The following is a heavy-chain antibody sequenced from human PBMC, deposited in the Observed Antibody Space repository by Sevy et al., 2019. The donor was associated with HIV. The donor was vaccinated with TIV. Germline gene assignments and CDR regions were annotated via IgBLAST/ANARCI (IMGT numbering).Heavy chain of an antibody. J-gene: IGHJ4*02. D-gene: IGHD3-22*01. V-gene: IGHV3-7*04. CDR1: GFTFSSYW. CDR2: IKQDGSEK. Sequence: GGSLRLSCAASGFTFSSYWMSWVRQAPGKGLEWVANIKQDGSEKYYVDSVKGRFTISRDNAKNSLYLQMNSLRAEDTAVYYCARGLTYYDSSGYVYWGRGTLVTVSS. CDR3: ARGLTYYDSSGYVY.